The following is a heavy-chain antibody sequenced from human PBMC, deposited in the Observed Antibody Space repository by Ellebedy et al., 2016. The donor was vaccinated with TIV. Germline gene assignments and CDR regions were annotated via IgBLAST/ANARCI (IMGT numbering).Heavy chain of an antibody. CDR2: TYYRSKWYT. V-gene: IGHV6-1*01. J-gene: IGHJ4*02. D-gene: IGHD5-12*01. CDR3: VRAPRGQYYFDY. Sequence: SQTLSLTXXISGDSVSGNSVAWSWIRQSPSRGLEWLGRTYYRSKWYTYYAQSVQSRLTINPDTSKNQFSLQLNSVTPADTAVYYCVRAPRGQYYFDYWGQGTLVTVSS. CDR1: GDSVSGNSVA.